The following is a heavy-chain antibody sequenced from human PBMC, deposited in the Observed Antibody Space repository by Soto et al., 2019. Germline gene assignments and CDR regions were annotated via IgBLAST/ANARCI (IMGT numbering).Heavy chain of an antibody. D-gene: IGHD2-2*01. J-gene: IGHJ4*02. Sequence: GGSLRLSCAASGFTFSSYAMSWVRQAPGKGLEWVSAISGSGGSTYYPDSVKGRFTISRDNSKKTLYLQMNIRRAGATAVYYWAKDTGLRLGYCSSTSCYSSFDYWGQGTLVTVSS. CDR1: GFTFSSYA. CDR2: ISGSGGST. V-gene: IGHV3-23*01. CDR3: AKDTGLRLGYCSSTSCYSSFDY.